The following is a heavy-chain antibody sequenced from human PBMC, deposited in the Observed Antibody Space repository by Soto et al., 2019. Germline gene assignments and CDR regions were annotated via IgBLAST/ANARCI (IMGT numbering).Heavy chain of an antibody. CDR1: GFTSSNCA. Sequence: GGSLRLSCEASGFTSSNCAMSWVRQAPGKGLEWVSGISGTGRSTFYADSVNDRFTISRDNSKNIVYLQMNSLRAEDTAVYYCAKGNTSGWYFFDYWGQGTLVTVSS. J-gene: IGHJ4*02. CDR3: AKGNTSGWYFFDY. V-gene: IGHV3-23*01. CDR2: ISGTGRST. D-gene: IGHD6-19*01.